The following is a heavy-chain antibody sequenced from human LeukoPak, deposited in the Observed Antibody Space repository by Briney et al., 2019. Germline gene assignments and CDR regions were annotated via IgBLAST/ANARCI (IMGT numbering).Heavy chain of an antibody. D-gene: IGHD3-10*01. CDR1: GYSFTAFY. Sequence: ASVRVSCKASGYSFTAFYIHWVRQAPGQGLEWMGWIHPRSGDTRYAQKFQGRVTMARDTSISTVYMDLSSLGSDDTAVYYCARDGEYGTGSYYRGSFDYWGQGILVTVSS. CDR3: ARDGEYGTGSYYRGSFDY. CDR2: IHPRSGDT. V-gene: IGHV1-2*02. J-gene: IGHJ4*02.